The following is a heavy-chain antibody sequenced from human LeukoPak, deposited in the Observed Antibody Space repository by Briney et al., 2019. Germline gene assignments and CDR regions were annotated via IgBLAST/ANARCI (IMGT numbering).Heavy chain of an antibody. V-gene: IGHV3-30*03. CDR3: AREFSGYAFDI. Sequence: GGSLRLSCAASGFTFSSYGIHWVRLAPGKGLEWVAVISDDGTRKYYADSVQGRFTISRDNSRNTLYLQMNSLRAEDMAVYYCAREFSGYAFDIWGQGTMVTVSS. CDR1: GFTFSSYG. D-gene: IGHD5-12*01. CDR2: ISDDGTRK. J-gene: IGHJ3*02.